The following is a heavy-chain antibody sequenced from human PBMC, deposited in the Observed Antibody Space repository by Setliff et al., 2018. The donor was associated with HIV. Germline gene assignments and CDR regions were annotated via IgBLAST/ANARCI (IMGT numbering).Heavy chain of an antibody. Sequence: PSETLSLTCTVSGGSINSGTYYWGWIRQPPGKGLEWIGELNYDGVTNHNPSLSSRVTISVDTSRKQWSLRLNSVTAADTAVYYCATTYCRGADCPQMYDYWGQGTLVTV. V-gene: IGHV4-39*07. CDR2: LNYDGVT. CDR3: ATTYCRGADCPQMYDY. CDR1: GGSINSGTYY. D-gene: IGHD2-21*02. J-gene: IGHJ4*02.